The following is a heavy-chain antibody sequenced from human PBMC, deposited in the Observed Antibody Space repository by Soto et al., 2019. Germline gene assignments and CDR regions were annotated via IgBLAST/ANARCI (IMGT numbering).Heavy chain of an antibody. J-gene: IGHJ3*02. CDR1: GDTFSSQT. V-gene: IGHV1-69*08. Sequence: QVQLVQSGAEVKKPGSSVKVSCKASGDTFSSQTFSWVRQAPGQGLEWMGKIIPVIGAPHYAQKFRDRVSINADKPMGNAYLELTSLAFKDTSVYYCAIRMLQSGNYFNDFDIWGQGTKVTVAS. CDR3: AIRMLQSGNYFNDFDI. D-gene: IGHD3-22*01. CDR2: IIPVIGAP.